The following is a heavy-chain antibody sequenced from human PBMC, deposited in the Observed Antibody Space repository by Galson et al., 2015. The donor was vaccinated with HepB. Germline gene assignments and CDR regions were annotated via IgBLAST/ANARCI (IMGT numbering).Heavy chain of an antibody. CDR1: GFTFSHHA. Sequence: SLRLSCAASGFTFSHHAIYWVRQAPGKGLEFVSAISSNGASTYYADSVRPRFAISRDNSKNTLHLQLSSLTNDDTAVYYCVRLTSGTFDSGGQGTLVTVSS. J-gene: IGHJ4*02. CDR2: ISSNGAST. CDR3: VRLTSGTFDS. V-gene: IGHV3-64D*08. D-gene: IGHD1-14*01.